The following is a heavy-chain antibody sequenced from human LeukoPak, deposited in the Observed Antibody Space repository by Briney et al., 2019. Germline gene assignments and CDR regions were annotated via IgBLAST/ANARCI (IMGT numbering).Heavy chain of an antibody. CDR3: ASAPNIYFDY. J-gene: IGHJ4*02. V-gene: IGHV4-59*08. CDR2: IYYSGST. CDR1: GGSISSYY. D-gene: IGHD1/OR15-1a*01. Sequence: PSETLSLTCTVSGGSISSYYWSWIRQPPGKGLEWIGYIYYSGSTNYNPSLKSRVTISVDTSKNQFSLKLSSVTAADTAVYYCASAPNIYFDYWGQGTLVTVSS.